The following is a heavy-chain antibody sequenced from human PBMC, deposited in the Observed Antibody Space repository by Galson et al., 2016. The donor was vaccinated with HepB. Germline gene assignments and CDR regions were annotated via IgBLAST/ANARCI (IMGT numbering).Heavy chain of an antibody. CDR2: VTWNGNP. CDR3: VKESQLGHNSYGPRFDY. J-gene: IGHJ4*02. D-gene: IGHD5-18*01. V-gene: IGHV3-43*01. CDR1: GFTFDDYT. Sequence: SLRLSCAASGFTFDDYTMHWVRQAPGKGLQWVSLVTWNGNPYYADSVKGRFTISRDNNNNSLYLQMNSLRIDDAAFYYCVKESQLGHNSYGPRFDYWGQGIMVTVSS.